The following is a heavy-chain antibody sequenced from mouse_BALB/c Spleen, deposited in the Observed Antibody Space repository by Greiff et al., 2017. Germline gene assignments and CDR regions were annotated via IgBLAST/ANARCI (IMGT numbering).Heavy chain of an antibody. Sequence: VQGVESGPGLVAPSQSLSITCTVSGFSLTSYGVHWVRQPPGKGLEWLGVIWAGGSTNYNSALMSRLSISKDNSKSQVFLKMNSLQTDDTAMYYCAREGYDYEGTWFAYWGQGTLVTVSA. J-gene: IGHJ3*01. V-gene: IGHV2-9*02. CDR3: AREGYDYEGTWFAY. D-gene: IGHD2-4*01. CDR1: GFSLTSYG. CDR2: IWAGGST.